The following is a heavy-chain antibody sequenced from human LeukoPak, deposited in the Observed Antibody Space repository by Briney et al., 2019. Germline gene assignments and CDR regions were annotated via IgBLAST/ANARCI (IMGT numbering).Heavy chain of an antibody. V-gene: IGHV3-48*04. D-gene: IGHD6-19*01. J-gene: IGHJ6*02. CDR1: GFTFSSYG. Sequence: PGRSLRLSCAASGFTFSSYGMNWVRQAPGKGLEWVSYISPSGSTIHYADSVKGRLTISRDNAKNSVFLQMNSLGFEDTAVYYCARRRLDSYYYGMDVWGQGTTVTVSS. CDR3: ARRRLDSYYYGMDV. CDR2: ISPSGSTI.